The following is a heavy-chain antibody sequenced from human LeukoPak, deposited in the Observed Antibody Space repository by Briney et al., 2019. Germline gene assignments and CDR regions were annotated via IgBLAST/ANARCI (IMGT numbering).Heavy chain of an antibody. V-gene: IGHV4-59*01. D-gene: IGHD3-22*01. Sequence: SETLSLTCTVSGGSISSYYWSWTRQPPGKGLEWIGYIYYSGSTNYNPSLKSRVTISVATSKNQFSLKLSSVTAADTAVYYCARTTYYYDSSGYYYFDYCGQGTLVTVSS. CDR2: IYYSGST. CDR1: GGSISSYY. J-gene: IGHJ4*02. CDR3: ARTTYYYDSSGYYYFDY.